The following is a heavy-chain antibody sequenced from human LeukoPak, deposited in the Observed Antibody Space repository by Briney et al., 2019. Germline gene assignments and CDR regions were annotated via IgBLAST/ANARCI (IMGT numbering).Heavy chain of an antibody. V-gene: IGHV3-74*01. D-gene: IGHD4-17*01. Sequence: GGSLRLSCAASGFTLSPYWMHCVRQAPGKGLVWVSRINGDGSSTIYADSVKGRFTISRDNSKNTLYLQMNSLRAEDTAVYYCAKDSPFLRCTFDYWGQGTLVTVSS. CDR2: INGDGSST. J-gene: IGHJ4*02. CDR3: AKDSPFLRCTFDY. CDR1: GFTLSPYW.